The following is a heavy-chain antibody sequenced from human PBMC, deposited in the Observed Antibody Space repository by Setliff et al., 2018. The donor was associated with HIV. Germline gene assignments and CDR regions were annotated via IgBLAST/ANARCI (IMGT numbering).Heavy chain of an antibody. CDR1: GDSISRGSYF. D-gene: IGHD1-26*01. CDR2: ISTTGST. Sequence: SETLSLTCTVSGDSISRGSYFWIWIRQPAGKGLEWIGHISTTGSTNYNPSLKSRVIMSVDTSRNQFSLKLSSVTAADTAVYYCEAATVGEAGYYGIDVWGPGTTVTVSS. CDR3: EAATVGEAGYYGIDV. J-gene: IGHJ6*02. V-gene: IGHV4-61*09.